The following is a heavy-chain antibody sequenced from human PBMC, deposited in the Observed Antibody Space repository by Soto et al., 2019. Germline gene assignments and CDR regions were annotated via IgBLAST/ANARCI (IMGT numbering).Heavy chain of an antibody. CDR1: GFTFSSYG. CDR2: ISYDGSNK. V-gene: IGHV3-30*18. J-gene: IGHJ6*02. CDR3: AKDRRLVHYYGMDV. Sequence: QVQLVESGGGVVQPGRSLRLSCAASGFTFSSYGMHWVRQAPGKGLGWVAVISYDGSNKYYADSVKGRFTISRDNSKITLYLQMNSLRAEDTAVYYCAKDRRLVHYYGMDVWGQGTTVTVSS. D-gene: IGHD6-19*01.